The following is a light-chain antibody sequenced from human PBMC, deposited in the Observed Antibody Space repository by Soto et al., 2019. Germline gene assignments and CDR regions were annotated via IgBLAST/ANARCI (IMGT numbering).Light chain of an antibody. CDR1: QSVSSN. V-gene: IGKV3-15*01. J-gene: IGKJ2*01. CDR2: GAS. CDR3: QQYNSWPMYT. Sequence: EIVMTQSPATLSVSAGERATLSCRASQSVSSNVAWYQQKTGQAPRLLIYGASTRAPGIPARFSGSGSETEFTLTISSLRSEDFAVYYCQQYNSWPMYTFGQGTNLEIK.